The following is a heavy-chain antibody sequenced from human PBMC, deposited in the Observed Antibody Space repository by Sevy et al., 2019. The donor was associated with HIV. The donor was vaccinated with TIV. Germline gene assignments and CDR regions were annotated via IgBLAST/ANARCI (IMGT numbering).Heavy chain of an antibody. D-gene: IGHD3-9*01. CDR2: IYPGDSDT. J-gene: IGHJ5*02. CDR3: ARKYYDILTGYYRFDP. V-gene: IGHV5-51*01. CDR1: GYSFTSYW. Sequence: GESLKISCKGSGYSFTSYWIGWVLQMPGKGLEWMGIIYPGDSDTRYSPSFQGQVTISADKSISTAYLQWSSLKASDTAMYYCARKYYDILTGYYRFDPWGQGTLVTVSS.